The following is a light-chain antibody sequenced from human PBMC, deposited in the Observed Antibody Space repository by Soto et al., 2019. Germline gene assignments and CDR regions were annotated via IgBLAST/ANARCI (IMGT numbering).Light chain of an antibody. Sequence: QSALTQPASLSGSPGQSITISCTGTSSEIGAYDYVSWFQQHPGKAPKLMISEVNNRPSGVSNRFSGSRSGNTASLTVSGLQAEDEADYYCSSYAGSNNFLDYVFGTATK. CDR3: SSYAGSNNFLDYV. CDR1: SSEIGAYDY. J-gene: IGLJ1*01. CDR2: EVN. V-gene: IGLV2-14*01.